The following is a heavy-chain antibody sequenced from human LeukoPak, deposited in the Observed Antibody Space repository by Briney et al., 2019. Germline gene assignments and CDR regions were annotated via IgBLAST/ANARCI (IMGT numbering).Heavy chain of an antibody. V-gene: IGHV4-30-4*01. CDR3: ARNSDFSFDY. Sequence: SQTLSLTCTVSGGSISSGDYYWSWIRQPPGKGLEWIGYIYHTGSTYYNSSLESRVTISLDTSKNQFSLKLSSLTAADTAVYYCARNSDFSFDYWGQGTLVNVSS. D-gene: IGHD3-3*01. CDR1: GGSISSGDYY. CDR2: IYHTGST. J-gene: IGHJ4*02.